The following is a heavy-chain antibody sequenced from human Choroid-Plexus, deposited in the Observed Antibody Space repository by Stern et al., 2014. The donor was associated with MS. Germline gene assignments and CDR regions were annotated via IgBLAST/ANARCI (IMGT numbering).Heavy chain of an antibody. Sequence: QVQLMQSGGGVVQPGRPLRLSCVASGFTFGSCAMHWVRQAPGKGLGWVAGVSYDGSNKYYADSVKGRFTISRDNSQNTLYMQMSSLRPEDTAVYYCAKDRQYLTYFFDHWGQGSLVTVSS. J-gene: IGHJ5*02. CDR3: AKDRQYLTYFFDH. CDR2: VSYDGSNK. D-gene: IGHD2/OR15-2a*01. CDR1: GFTFGSCA. V-gene: IGHV3-30*18.